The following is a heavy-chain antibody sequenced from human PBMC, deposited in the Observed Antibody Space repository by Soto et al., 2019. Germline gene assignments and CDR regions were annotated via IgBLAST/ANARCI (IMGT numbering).Heavy chain of an antibody. Sequence: VQLVESGGGVVQPGRSLRLSCAASGFTFSDYAMHWVRQAPGKGLEWVAVVSHDGRNTHYADSVKGRFTISRDSSKKAVPLEMTSLRAEDTAVYYCARGGRQWLVTSDFNYWGQAALVTVSS. CDR3: ARGGRQWLVTSDFNY. J-gene: IGHJ4*02. CDR1: GFTFSDYA. D-gene: IGHD6-19*01. V-gene: IGHV3-30*03. CDR2: VSHDGRNT.